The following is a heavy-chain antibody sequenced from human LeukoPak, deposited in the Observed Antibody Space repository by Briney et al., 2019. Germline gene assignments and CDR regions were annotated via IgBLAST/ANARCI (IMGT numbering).Heavy chain of an antibody. CDR2: IYYSGST. CDR1: GGSISSYY. CDR3: ARVIRPGFYYGMDV. J-gene: IGHJ6*02. Sequence: PSETLSLTCTVSGGSISSYYWSWIRQPPGKGLEWIGYIYYSGSTNYNPSLKSRVTISVDTSKNQFSLKLSSATAADTAVYYCARVIRPGFYYGMDVWGQGTTVTVSS. V-gene: IGHV4-59*01. D-gene: IGHD1-1*01.